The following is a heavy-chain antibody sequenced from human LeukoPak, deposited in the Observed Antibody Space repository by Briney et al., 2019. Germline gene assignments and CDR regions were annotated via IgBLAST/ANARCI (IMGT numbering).Heavy chain of an antibody. Sequence: GASVKVSCKASGYTFTAYYTHWVRRAPGQGLEWMGWINPNSGGTNYAQNFQGRVTMTSDTSTYTTHMELSRLRSDDTAVYYCARSDVVVVTATTHFDYWGQGTLVTVSS. D-gene: IGHD2-15*01. CDR3: ARSDVVVVTATTHFDY. J-gene: IGHJ4*02. CDR2: INPNSGGT. CDR1: GYTFTAYY. V-gene: IGHV1-2*02.